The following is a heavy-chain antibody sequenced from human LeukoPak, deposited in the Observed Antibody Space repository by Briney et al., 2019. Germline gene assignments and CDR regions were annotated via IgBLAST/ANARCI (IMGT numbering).Heavy chain of an antibody. CDR1: GYTFTDYY. CDR2: ADPEDGET. Sequence: ASVKVSCKVSGYTFTDYYMHWVQQAPGKGLEWMGLADPEDGETIYAEKFQGRVTITADTSTDTAYMELSSLRSEDTAVYYCATERNSGYSHWGQGTLVTVSS. J-gene: IGHJ4*02. V-gene: IGHV1-69-2*01. CDR3: ATERNSGYSH. D-gene: IGHD3-22*01.